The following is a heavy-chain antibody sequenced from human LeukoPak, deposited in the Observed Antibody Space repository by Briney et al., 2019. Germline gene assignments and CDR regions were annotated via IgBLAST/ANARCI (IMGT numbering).Heavy chain of an antibody. CDR1: GFTFSSYS. CDR2: ISSSSYI. J-gene: IGHJ4*02. V-gene: IGHV3-21*01. CDR3: AKGREPGGLNY. Sequence: GGSLRLSCAASGFTFSSYSMNWVRQAPGKGLEWVSSISSSSYIYYADSVKGRFTISRDNSKSTLYLQMNSLRAEDTAVYYCAKGREPGGLNYWGQGTLVTVSS. D-gene: IGHD3-16*01.